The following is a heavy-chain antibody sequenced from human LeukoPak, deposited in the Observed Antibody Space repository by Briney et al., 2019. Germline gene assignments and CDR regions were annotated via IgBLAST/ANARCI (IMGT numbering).Heavy chain of an antibody. CDR1: GFTFNTFN. CDR2: ITSGGDYK. D-gene: IGHD3-9*01. Sequence: PGGSLRLSCAPSGFTFNTFNMNWFRQAPGKGLEWVSSITSGGDYKYYADSVKGRFTTSRDNAKNSLSLQLSSLRVEDTAIYYCARGHYDVLASSYKWTPDYWGQGTLVTVSS. V-gene: IGHV3-21*01. CDR3: ARGHYDVLASSYKWTPDY. J-gene: IGHJ4*02.